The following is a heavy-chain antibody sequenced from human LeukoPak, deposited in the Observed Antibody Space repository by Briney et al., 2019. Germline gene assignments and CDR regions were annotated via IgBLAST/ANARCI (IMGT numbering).Heavy chain of an antibody. J-gene: IGHJ6*02. D-gene: IGHD3-10*01. V-gene: IGHV3-11*01. CDR1: GFTFSDYY. CDR3: ARAPRIYYGSGSPFAQNYYYYGMDV. CDR2: ISSSGSTI. Sequence: GGSLRLSCAASGFTFSDYYMSWIRQAPGKGLEWVSYISSSGSTIYYADSVKGRFTISRDNAKNSLYLRMNSLRAEDTAVYYCARAPRIYYGSGSPFAQNYYYYGMDVWGQGTTVTVSS.